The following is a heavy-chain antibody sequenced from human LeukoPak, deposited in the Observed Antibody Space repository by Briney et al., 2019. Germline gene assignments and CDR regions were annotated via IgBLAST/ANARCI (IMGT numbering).Heavy chain of an antibody. Sequence: GGSLRLSCAASGFTFSSYAMGWVRQAPGKGLEWVSAISGSGGSTYYADSVKGRFTISRDNSKNTLYLQMNSLRAEDTAVYYCAKDYYDSSGYPPLDAFDIWGQGTMVTVSS. CDR2: ISGSGGST. CDR3: AKDYYDSSGYPPLDAFDI. V-gene: IGHV3-23*01. J-gene: IGHJ3*02. CDR1: GFTFSSYA. D-gene: IGHD3-22*01.